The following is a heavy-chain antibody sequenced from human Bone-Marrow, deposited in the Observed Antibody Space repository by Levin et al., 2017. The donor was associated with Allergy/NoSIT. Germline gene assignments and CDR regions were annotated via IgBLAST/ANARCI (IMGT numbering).Heavy chain of an antibody. CDR2: ISSSGTTK. J-gene: IGHJ2*01. CDR3: VRDKRSDGVTPDWYFDL. Sequence: GSLRLSCAASGFTFGSHEMNWVRQAPGKGLEWISYISSSGTTKYYADSVKGRFTISSKNSLYLQMNSLRAEDTAIYYCVRDKRSDGVTPDWYFDLWGRGTLVTVSS. V-gene: IGHV3-48*03. CDR1: GFTFGSHE. D-gene: IGHD2-21*02.